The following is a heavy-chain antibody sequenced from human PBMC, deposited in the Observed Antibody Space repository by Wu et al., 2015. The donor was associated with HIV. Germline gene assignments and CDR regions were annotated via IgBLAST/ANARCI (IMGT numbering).Heavy chain of an antibody. CDR2: IIPIFGTA. V-gene: IGHV1-69*13. CDR1: GGTFSSYA. CDR3: ARSPYSSSWYGSVGSYYFDY. J-gene: IGHJ4*02. D-gene: IGHD6-13*01. Sequence: QVQLVQSGAKVKKPGSSVKVSCKASGGTFSSYAISWVRQAPGQGLEWMGRIIPIFGTANYAQKFQGRVTITADESTSTAYMELSSLRSEDTAVYYCARSPYSSSWYGSVGSYYFDYWGQGTLVTVSS.